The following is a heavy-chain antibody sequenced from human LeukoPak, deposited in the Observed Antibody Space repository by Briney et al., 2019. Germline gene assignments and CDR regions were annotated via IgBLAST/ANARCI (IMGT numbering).Heavy chain of an antibody. V-gene: IGHV3-23*01. D-gene: IGHD1-14*01. CDR1: GFTFSSYA. CDR3: TTYLGPN. J-gene: IGHJ4*02. Sequence: PGGSLRLSCAASGFTFSSYAMSWVRQAPGKGLEWVSAISSSGGSTYYADSVKGRFTISRDDSENTLYLQMNSLKIEDTAVYYCTTYLGPNWGQGTLVTVSS. CDR2: ISSSGGST.